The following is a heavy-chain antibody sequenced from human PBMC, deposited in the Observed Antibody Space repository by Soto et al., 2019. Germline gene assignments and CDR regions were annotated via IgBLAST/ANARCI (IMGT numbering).Heavy chain of an antibody. CDR2: ISSHGDTT. V-gene: IGHV3-23*01. D-gene: IGHD3-22*01. J-gene: IGHJ1*01. Sequence: PGGSLRLSCEASGFLFSSYAMNWVRQAPGKGLEWVSSISSHGDTTYYAESVRGRFTSSRDNSKNSLYLQMHSLRAEDTAGYYCAKTYYYDSSGYGFQHWGQGTLVTVSS. CDR1: GFLFSSYA. CDR3: AKTYYYDSSGYGFQH.